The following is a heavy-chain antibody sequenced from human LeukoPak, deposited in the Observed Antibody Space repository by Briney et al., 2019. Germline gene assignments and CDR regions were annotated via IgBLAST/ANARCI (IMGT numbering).Heavy chain of an antibody. CDR1: GFTFSSYW. V-gene: IGHV3-7*01. J-gene: IGHJ6*03. Sequence: GGSLRLSCAASGFTFSSYWMSWVRQAPGKGLEWVANIKQDGSEKYYVDSVKGRFTISRDNAKNSLYLQMNSLRAEDTAVYYCARELRYYYYYYMDVWGKGTTVTVSS. CDR2: IKQDGSEK. CDR3: ARELRYYYYYYMDV. D-gene: IGHD3-16*01.